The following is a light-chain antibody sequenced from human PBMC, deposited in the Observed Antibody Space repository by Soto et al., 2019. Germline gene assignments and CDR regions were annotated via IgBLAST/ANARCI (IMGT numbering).Light chain of an antibody. CDR3: QQYNTWPRT. Sequence: EIVMTQSPATLSVSPGERATLSCRASQSVSNNLAWYQQKPGPAPRLLIYGASTRATGIPARFSGSGSGTEFTLTISSLQSEDFAVYYCQQYNTWPRTFGRGTKMEIK. CDR2: GAS. J-gene: IGKJ1*01. V-gene: IGKV3-15*01. CDR1: QSVSNN.